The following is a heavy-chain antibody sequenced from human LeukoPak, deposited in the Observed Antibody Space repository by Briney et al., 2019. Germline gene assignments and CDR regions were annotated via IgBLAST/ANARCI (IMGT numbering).Heavy chain of an antibody. V-gene: IGHV4-30-4*01. D-gene: IGHD3-16*01. CDR2: IYYSGST. CDR1: GGSISSGDYY. CDR3: AREGFFYDIDY. J-gene: IGHJ4*02. Sequence: SETLSLTCTVSGGSISSGDYYWSWIRQPPGKGLEWIGYIYYSGSTYYNPSLKSRVTISVDTSKNQFSLKLSSVTAADTAVYYCAREGFFYDIDYWGQGTLVTVSS.